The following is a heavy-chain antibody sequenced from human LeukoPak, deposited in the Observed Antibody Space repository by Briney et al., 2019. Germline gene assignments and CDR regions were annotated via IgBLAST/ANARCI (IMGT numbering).Heavy chain of an antibody. CDR1: GGSISSSSYY. V-gene: IGHV4-39*01. CDR3: ARHRTVMYYFDY. D-gene: IGHD4-17*01. CDR2: IYYSGST. J-gene: IGHJ4*02. Sequence: SETLSLTCTVSGGSISSSSYYWGWIPQPPGKGLEWIGSIYYSGSTYYNPSLKSRVTISVDTSKNQFSLKLSSVTAADTAVYYCARHRTVMYYFDYWGQGTLVTVSS.